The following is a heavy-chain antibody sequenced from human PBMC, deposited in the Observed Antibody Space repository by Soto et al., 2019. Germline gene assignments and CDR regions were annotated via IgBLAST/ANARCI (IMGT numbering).Heavy chain of an antibody. V-gene: IGHV3-7*01. J-gene: IGHJ4*02. Sequence: EVQLVESGGGLVQPGGSVRLSCAASGFTFSSYWRSWVRQAPGKGLEWVANIKQDGSEKYYVDSVKGRFTISRDNAKSSLYLQMNSRRAEDTAVYYCAGALDPGYGDYGVDYWGQGTLVTVSS. CDR1: GFTFSSYW. CDR3: AGALDPGYGDYGVDY. CDR2: IKQDGSEK. D-gene: IGHD4-17*01.